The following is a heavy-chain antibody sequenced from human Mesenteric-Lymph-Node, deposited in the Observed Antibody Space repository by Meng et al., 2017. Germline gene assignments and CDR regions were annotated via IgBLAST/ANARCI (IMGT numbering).Heavy chain of an antibody. D-gene: IGHD3-10*01. CDR2: INPNSGNT. CDR3: AREDYSGSGSDS. V-gene: IGHV1-8*02. J-gene: IGHJ4*02. CDR1: GYTFTGYY. Sequence: QVQVEQSGAEVKKPGASVKVSCKASGYTFTGYYMHWVRQAPGQGLEWMGWINPNSGNTGYAQKFQGRVTMTRNTSISTAYMELSSLRSEDTAVYYCAREDYSGSGSDSWGQGTLVTVSS.